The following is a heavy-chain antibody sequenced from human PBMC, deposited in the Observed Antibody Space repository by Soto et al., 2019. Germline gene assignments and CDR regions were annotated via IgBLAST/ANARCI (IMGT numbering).Heavy chain of an antibody. J-gene: IGHJ4*02. CDR3: AKERTYSSSSEADY. V-gene: IGHV3-23*01. CDR1: GITFGSRA. D-gene: IGHD6-6*01. CDR2: ISGSGGST. Sequence: EVQLLESGGDLVQPGGSLRLSCVASGITFGSRAMSWVRQAPGEGLEWVSTISGSGGSTYYADSVKGRFTISIDNSKNTLYLQMNSLRAEDTAVYYCAKERTYSSSSEADYWGQGTLVTVSS.